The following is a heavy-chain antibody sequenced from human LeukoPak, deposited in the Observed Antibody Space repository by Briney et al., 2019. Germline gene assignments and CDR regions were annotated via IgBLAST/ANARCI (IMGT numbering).Heavy chain of an antibody. CDR1: GYTLTELS. Sequence: ASVKVSCKVSGYTLTELSMHWVRQAPGKGLEWMGGFDPEDGETIYAQKFRGRVTMTEDTSTDTAYMELSSLRSEDTAVYYCATAMTTVTRDAFDIWGQGTMVTVSS. CDR3: ATAMTTVTRDAFDI. J-gene: IGHJ3*02. D-gene: IGHD4-17*01. V-gene: IGHV1-24*01. CDR2: FDPEDGET.